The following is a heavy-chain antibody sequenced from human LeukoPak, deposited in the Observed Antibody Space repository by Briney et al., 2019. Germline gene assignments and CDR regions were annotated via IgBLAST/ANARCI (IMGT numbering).Heavy chain of an antibody. CDR1: GFSFSNAW. V-gene: IGHV3-15*07. CDR3: TTPSYYCSGGSCYSYAFDI. J-gene: IGHJ3*02. CDR2: IKSKTDGGTT. D-gene: IGHD2-15*01. Sequence: GSLRLSCAASGFSFSNAWMNWVRQAPGKGLEWVGRIKSKTDGGTTDYAEPVKGRFTISRDDSKNTLYLKMNSLKIEDTAVYYCTTPSYYCSGGSCYSYAFDIWGQGTMVTVSS.